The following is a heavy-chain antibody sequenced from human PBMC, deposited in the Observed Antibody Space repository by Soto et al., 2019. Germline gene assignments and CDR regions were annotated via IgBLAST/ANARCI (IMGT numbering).Heavy chain of an antibody. CDR2: ISSSAGRI. CDR3: AKASSTLNARYFDY. V-gene: IGHV3-23*01. J-gene: IGHJ4*02. D-gene: IGHD2-15*01. Sequence: EVQLLESGGGLVQPGGSLRLSCAASGFTFSGYAMSWVRQAPGKGLEWVSSISSSAGRIHYTDSVTGRFTISRDNSKDTLYLQMSSLRAEDTAVYYCAKASSTLNARYFDYWGQGTLVTVSS. CDR1: GFTFSGYA.